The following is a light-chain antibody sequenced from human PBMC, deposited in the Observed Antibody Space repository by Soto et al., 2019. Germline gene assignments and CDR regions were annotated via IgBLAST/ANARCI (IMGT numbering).Light chain of an antibody. Sequence: QSALTQPASVSGSPGQSITISCTGTSSDVGGYNYVSWYQHHPGKAPKLMIYDVSNRPSGVSNRFSGSKSGNTASLTISGLQAQDDADYYCSSYPSSSTLVFGGGPKLTVL. V-gene: IGLV2-14*03. J-gene: IGLJ2*01. CDR1: SSDVGGYNY. CDR3: SSYPSSSTLV. CDR2: DVS.